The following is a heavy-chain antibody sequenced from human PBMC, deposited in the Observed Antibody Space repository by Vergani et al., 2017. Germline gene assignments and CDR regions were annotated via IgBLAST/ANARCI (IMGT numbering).Heavy chain of an antibody. D-gene: IGHD1-14*01. V-gene: IGHV1-2*06. Sequence: QVQLVQSGAEVKKPGASVKVSCKASGYTFTSYYMHWVREAPGQGLEWMGRINLNNGDTQYAPKFQGRVTMTRDTSISTGYMELNSLRSDDTAVYYCATNDRARQPPGGYWGQGSLVTVSS. CDR2: INLNNGDT. CDR3: ATNDRARQPPGGY. J-gene: IGHJ4*02. CDR1: GYTFTSYY.